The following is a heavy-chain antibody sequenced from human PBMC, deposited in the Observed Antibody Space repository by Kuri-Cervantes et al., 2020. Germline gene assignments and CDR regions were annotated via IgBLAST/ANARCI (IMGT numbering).Heavy chain of an antibody. D-gene: IGHD3-22*01. CDR2: ITISGSTI. J-gene: IGHJ4*02. CDR1: GFTFSDYE. V-gene: IGHV3-48*02. Sequence: GESLKISCVASGFTFSDYEFNWVRQAPGKGLEWISYITISGSTIYYADSVKGRFTISRDNAKNSLYLQMNSLRDEDTAVYYCARDSVFDYYDSSGYFDYWGQGTLVTVSS. CDR3: ARDSVFDYYDSSGYFDY.